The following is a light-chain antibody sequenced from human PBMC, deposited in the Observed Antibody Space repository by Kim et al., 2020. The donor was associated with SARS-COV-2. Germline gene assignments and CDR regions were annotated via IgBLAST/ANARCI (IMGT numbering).Light chain of an antibody. V-gene: IGKV3-15*01. CDR1: QSVSSN. CDR3: QQYNKSPET. CDR2: GAS. Sequence: LSPGESATLSCRASQSVSSNLAWYQQKPGQAPRLLIYGASTRATGIPARFSGSGSGTEFTLTISSLQSEDFAVYYCQQYNKSPETFGQGTKVDIK. J-gene: IGKJ1*01.